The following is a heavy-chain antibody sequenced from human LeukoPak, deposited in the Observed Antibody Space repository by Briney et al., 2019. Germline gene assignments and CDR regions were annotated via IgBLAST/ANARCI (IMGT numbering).Heavy chain of an antibody. D-gene: IGHD1-1*01. CDR1: GFTFSYYT. J-gene: IGHJ5*02. CDR2: ISSTGSSI. CDR3: ARDDVAWNDVHWFDP. V-gene: IGHV3-21*01. Sequence: PGGSLRLSCAASGFTFSYYTMSWVRQAPGKGLEWVSSISSTGSSIYYADSVKGRFTISRDNAKNSLYLQMSSLIVEDTAVYYCARDDVAWNDVHWFDPWGQGTLVTVSS.